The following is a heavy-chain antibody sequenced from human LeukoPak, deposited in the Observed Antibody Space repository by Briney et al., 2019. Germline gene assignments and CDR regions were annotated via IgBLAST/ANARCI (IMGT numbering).Heavy chain of an antibody. CDR3: AKDSPLQNHETDY. J-gene: IGHJ4*02. CDR1: GFTFSSYG. D-gene: IGHD2-15*01. CDR2: ISYDGSSQ. Sequence: GGSLRLSCAASGFTFSSYGMHWVRQAPGKGLEWVAIISYDGSSQYYADSVKGRFTISRDNSKNTLYLQMNSLRAEDTAVYYCAKDSPLQNHETDYWGQGTLVTVSS. V-gene: IGHV3-30*18.